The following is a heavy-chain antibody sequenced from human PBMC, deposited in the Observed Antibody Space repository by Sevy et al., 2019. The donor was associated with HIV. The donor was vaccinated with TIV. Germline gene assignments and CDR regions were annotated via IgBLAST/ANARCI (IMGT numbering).Heavy chain of an antibody. CDR1: GFFFSNFW. CDR2: IEKDGSKT. D-gene: IGHD6-19*01. Sequence: GGCLRLSCEASGFFFSNFWMHWVRQTPGKGLEWVSRIEKDGSKTIYADSVRGRFIVSRDNSKKTVSLQMNSLRVEDSSIYYCARDSYSSVSSDVSWFAPLGQGTLVTVSS. J-gene: IGHJ5*02. V-gene: IGHV3-74*01. CDR3: ARDSYSSVSSDVSWFAP.